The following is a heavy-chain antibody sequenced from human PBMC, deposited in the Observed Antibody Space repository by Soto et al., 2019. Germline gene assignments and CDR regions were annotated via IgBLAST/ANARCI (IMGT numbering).Heavy chain of an antibody. Sequence: PGGSLRLSCAASGFTFTTYAMHWVRQAPGKGLEYVSGITSTNGGSTYYADSVKGRFTISRDNSKNTLYLQMDSLRAEDMAVYYCARGGTSIYYGMDVWGQGTTVTVSS. CDR1: GFTFTTYA. V-gene: IGHV3-64*02. CDR3: ARGGTSIYYGMDV. D-gene: IGHD5-12*01. J-gene: IGHJ6*02. CDR2: ITSTNGGST.